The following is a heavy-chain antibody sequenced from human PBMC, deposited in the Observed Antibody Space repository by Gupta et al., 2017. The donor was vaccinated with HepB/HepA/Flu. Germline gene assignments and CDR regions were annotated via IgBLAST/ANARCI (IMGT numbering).Heavy chain of an antibody. CDR3: ARARLDDFLTNYMDV. CDR1: GGSITSYY. V-gene: IGHV4-59*13. J-gene: IGHJ6*03. Sequence: QVQLQESGPGLVKPSETLSLTCTVSGGSITSYYWSWIRQPPGKGLEWIGYIFYSGSTNYNPSLKSRVTISVDTSKNQFSLKLSSVTAADTAIYYCARARLDDFLTNYMDVWGKGTTVTVSS. D-gene: IGHD3-3*01. CDR2: IFYSGST.